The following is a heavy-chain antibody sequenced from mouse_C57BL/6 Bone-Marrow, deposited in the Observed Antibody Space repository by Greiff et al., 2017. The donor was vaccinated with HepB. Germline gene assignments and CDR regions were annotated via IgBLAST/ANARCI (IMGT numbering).Heavy chain of an antibody. CDR3: AREGYDYDDGYAMDY. Sequence: EVKLVESGGGLVKPGGSLKLSCAASGFTFSSYAMSWVRQTPEKRLEWVATISDGGSYTYYPDKVKGRFTISRDNAKNNLYLQMSHLKSEDTAMYYCAREGYDYDDGYAMDYWGQGTSVTVSS. J-gene: IGHJ4*01. CDR2: ISDGGSYT. CDR1: GFTFSSYA. V-gene: IGHV5-4*01. D-gene: IGHD2-4*01.